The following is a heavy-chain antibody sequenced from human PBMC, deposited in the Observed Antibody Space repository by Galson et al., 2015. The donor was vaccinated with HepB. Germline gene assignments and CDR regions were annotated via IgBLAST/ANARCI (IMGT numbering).Heavy chain of an antibody. CDR2: IKSKTDGGTT. V-gene: IGHV3-15*01. D-gene: IGHD1-26*01. CDR3: TTDLEVGANSYDAFDI. CDR1: GFTFSNAW. Sequence: SLRLSCAASGFTFSNAWMSWVRQAPGKGLEWVGRIKSKTDGGTTDYAAPVKGRFTISGDDSKNTLYLQMNSLKTEDTAVYYCTTDLEVGANSYDAFDIWGQGTVVTVSS. J-gene: IGHJ3*02.